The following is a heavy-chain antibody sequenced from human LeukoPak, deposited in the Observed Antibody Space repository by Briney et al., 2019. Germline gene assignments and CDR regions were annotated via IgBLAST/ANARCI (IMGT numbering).Heavy chain of an antibody. D-gene: IGHD2-2*01. CDR2: ISSSSSYI. J-gene: IGHJ6*03. V-gene: IGHV3-21*01. CDR1: GFTFSSNS. CDR3: ARVARYCSSTSCYRYYYYMDV. Sequence: GGSLRLSCAASGFTFSSNSMNWVRQAPGKGLEWVSSISSSSSYIYYADSVKGRFTISRDNAKNSLYLQMNSLRAEDTAVYYCARVARYCSSTSCYRYYYYMDVWGKGTTVTVSS.